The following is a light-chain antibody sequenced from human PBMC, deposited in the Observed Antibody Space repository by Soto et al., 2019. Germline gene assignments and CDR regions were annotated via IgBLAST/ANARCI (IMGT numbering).Light chain of an antibody. J-gene: IGLJ2*01. Sequence: QSVLTQSPSASASLGASVKITCTLSSGHRNYAIAWHQQQPEKGPRYLMKLNSDGSHNKGDGIPDRFSGFSSGAERYLTISSLQSEDEADYYCQTWDTGTVVFGGGTKLTVL. V-gene: IGLV4-69*01. CDR3: QTWDTGTVV. CDR1: SGHRNYA. CDR2: LNSDGSH.